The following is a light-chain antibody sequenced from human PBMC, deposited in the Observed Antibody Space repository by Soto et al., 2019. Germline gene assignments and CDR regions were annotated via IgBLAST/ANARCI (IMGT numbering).Light chain of an antibody. CDR2: DVS. CDR1: SNNFGGYNF. Sequence: QSALTQPRSVSGSLGQSVTISCSGTSNNFGGYNFLSWYQHPPGKAPKLIIYDVSKRPSGVPGRFSGSKSGSTASLTISGLQAEDEASYDCSSFIAGDILLFGGGTKLTVL. V-gene: IGLV2-11*01. J-gene: IGLJ2*01. CDR3: SSFIAGDILL.